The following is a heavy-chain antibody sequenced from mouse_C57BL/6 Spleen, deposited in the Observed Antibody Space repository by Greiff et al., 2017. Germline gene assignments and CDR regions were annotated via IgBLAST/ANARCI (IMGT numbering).Heavy chain of an antibody. CDR2: IVPNSGGT. CDR3: ARTYYSNYFDY. CDR1: GYTFTSYW. D-gene: IGHD2-5*01. J-gene: IGHJ2*01. V-gene: IGHV1-72*01. Sequence: VQLQQPGAELVKPGASVKLSCKASGYTFTSYWMHWVKQRPGRGLEWIGRIVPNSGGTKYNEKFKSKATLTVDKPSSTAYMQLSSLTSEDSAVYYCARTYYSNYFDYWGQGTTLTVSS.